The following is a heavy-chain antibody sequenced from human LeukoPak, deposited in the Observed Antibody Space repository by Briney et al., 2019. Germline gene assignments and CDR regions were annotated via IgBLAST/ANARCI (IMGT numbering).Heavy chain of an antibody. D-gene: IGHD3-10*01. V-gene: IGHV1-69*04. CDR3: ARELKRGCCWFDP. J-gene: IGHJ5*02. CDR1: GYTFTGYY. Sequence: GASVKVSCKASGYTFTGYYMHWVRQAPGQGLEWMGRIIPILGIANYAQKFQGRVTITADKSTSTAYMELSSLRSEDTAVYYCARELKRGCCWFDPWGQGTLVTVSS. CDR2: IIPILGIA.